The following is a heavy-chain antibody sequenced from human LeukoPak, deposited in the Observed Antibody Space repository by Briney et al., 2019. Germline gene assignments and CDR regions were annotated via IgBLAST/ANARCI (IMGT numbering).Heavy chain of an antibody. D-gene: IGHD3-10*01. CDR1: GFTFSSYE. Sequence: GGSLRLSCAASGFTFSSYEMNWVRQAPGKGLEWVSYISSFGSTRYYADSVKGRFTISRDNAKNSLYLQMNSLRSEDMAVYYCARGQYYYASGSSFLKRGVSAFDIWGQGTMVTVSS. V-gene: IGHV3-48*03. CDR3: ARGQYYYASGSSFLKRGVSAFDI. CDR2: ISSFGSTR. J-gene: IGHJ3*02.